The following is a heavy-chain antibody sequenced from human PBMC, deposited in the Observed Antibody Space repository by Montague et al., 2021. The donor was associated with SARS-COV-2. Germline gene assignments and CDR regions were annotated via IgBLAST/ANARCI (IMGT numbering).Heavy chain of an antibody. Sequence: CAISGDSVVGLRRRSEENRPELQTHHERVCRPYLGNKRGSDYAESVKRRLVITPDTSKNQVSLQLNSVIPEDTAVYFCASSGITLTGLDAFDIWGQGTMVTVSS. CDR1: GDSVVGLRRR. V-gene: IGHV6-1*01. J-gene: IGHJ3*02. CDR3: ASSGITLTGLDAFDI. D-gene: IGHD3-9*01. CDR2: PYLGNKRGS.